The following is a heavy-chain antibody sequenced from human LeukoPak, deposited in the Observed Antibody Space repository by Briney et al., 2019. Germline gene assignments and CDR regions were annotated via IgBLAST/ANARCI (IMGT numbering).Heavy chain of an antibody. V-gene: IGHV4-34*01. D-gene: IGHD6-19*01. CDR2: INHSGST. CDR3: ARGFRVAGLQRKYYFDY. CDR1: GGSFSGYY. J-gene: IGHJ4*02. Sequence: KPSETLSLTCAVYGGSFSGYYWSWIRQPPGKGLEWIGEINHSGSTNYNPSLKSRVTISVDTSKNQFSLKLGSVTAADTAVYYCARGFRVAGLQRKYYFDYWGQGTLVTVSS.